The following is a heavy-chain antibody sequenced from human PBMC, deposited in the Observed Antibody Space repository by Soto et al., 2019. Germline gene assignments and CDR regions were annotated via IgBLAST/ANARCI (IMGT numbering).Heavy chain of an antibody. V-gene: IGHV4-30-4*01. Sequence: SEILSLTCSVSGGSISSGDYYWSWIRQSPGKGLEWIGYIYYSGSTYYNPSLKSRSTISIDTSKNQFFLDVDSVTAADTAVYYCARLYTGYEAFDYWGQGTLVTVSS. J-gene: IGHJ4*02. D-gene: IGHD5-12*01. CDR1: GGSISSGDYY. CDR2: IYYSGST. CDR3: ARLYTGYEAFDY.